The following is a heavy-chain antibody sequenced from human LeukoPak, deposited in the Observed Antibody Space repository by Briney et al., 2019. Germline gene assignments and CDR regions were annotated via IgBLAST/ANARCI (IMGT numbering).Heavy chain of an antibody. CDR3: ARSGYYGSGSYYNSIHSNWFDP. V-gene: IGHV1-18*01. D-gene: IGHD3-10*01. CDR1: GYTFTSYG. Sequence: ASVKVSCKASGYTFTSYGISWVRQAPGQGLEWMGWISAYNGNTNYAQKLQGRVTMTTDTSTSTAYMELRSLRSDDTAVYYCARSGYYGSGSYYNSIHSNWFDPWGRGTLVTVSS. CDR2: ISAYNGNT. J-gene: IGHJ5*02.